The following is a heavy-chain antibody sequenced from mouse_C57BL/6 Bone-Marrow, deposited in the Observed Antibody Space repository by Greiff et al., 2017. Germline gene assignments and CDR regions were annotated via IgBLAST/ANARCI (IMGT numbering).Heavy chain of an antibody. CDR3: TVDGYYGYFDV. CDR1: GFTFSNYW. V-gene: IGHV6-3*01. J-gene: IGHJ1*03. D-gene: IGHD2-3*01. CDR2: IRLKSDNYAT. Sequence: DVQLQESGGGLVQPGGSMKLSCVASGFTFSNYWMNWVRQSPEKGLEWVAQIRLKSDNYATHYAESVKGRFTISRDDSKSSVYLQMNNLRAEDTGIYYCTVDGYYGYFDVWGTGTTVTVSS.